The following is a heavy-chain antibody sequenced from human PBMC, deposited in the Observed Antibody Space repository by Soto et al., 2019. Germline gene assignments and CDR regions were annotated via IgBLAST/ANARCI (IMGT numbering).Heavy chain of an antibody. CDR1: GFTFSSYA. V-gene: IGHV3-30-3*01. CDR2: ISYDGSNK. J-gene: IGHJ4*02. D-gene: IGHD2-2*01. CDR3: ARDNTNCISTSCYGITGY. Sequence: QGQLVESGGGVVQPGRSLSLSYAASGFTFSSYAMHWVRQAPGKGLEWVAVISYDGSNKYYADSVKGRFTISRDNSKNTLYLQMNSLRAEDTAVYYCARDNTNCISTSCYGITGYWGQGTLVTVSS.